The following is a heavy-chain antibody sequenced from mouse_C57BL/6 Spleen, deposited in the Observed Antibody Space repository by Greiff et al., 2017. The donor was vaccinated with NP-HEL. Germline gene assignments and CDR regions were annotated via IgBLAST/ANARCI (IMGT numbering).Heavy chain of an antibody. V-gene: IGHV1-15*01. CDR1: GYTFTDYE. CDR3: TGTSYYDYEGY. D-gene: IGHD2-4*01. J-gene: IGHJ2*01. Sequence: QVQLKQSGAELVRPGASVTLSCKASGYTFTDYEMHWVKQTPVHGLEWIGAIDPETGGTAYNQKFKGKAILTADKSSSTAYMELRSLTSEDSAVYYCTGTSYYDYEGYWGQGTTLTVSS. CDR2: IDPETGGT.